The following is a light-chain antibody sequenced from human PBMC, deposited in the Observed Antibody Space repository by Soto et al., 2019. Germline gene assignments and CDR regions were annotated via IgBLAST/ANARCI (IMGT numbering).Light chain of an antibody. J-gene: IGLJ2*01. V-gene: IGLV1-40*01. CDR1: SSNIGAGYD. CDR2: YNT. Sequence: QSVLTQPPSVSGDPGQRVSISCTGSSSNIGAGYDVHWYQHLPGTAPKLLIYYNTNRPSGVPDRFSGSKSGTSASLAITGLQAEDEAYYYCQSYDSSLSGVVFGGGTKLTVL. CDR3: QSYDSSLSGVV.